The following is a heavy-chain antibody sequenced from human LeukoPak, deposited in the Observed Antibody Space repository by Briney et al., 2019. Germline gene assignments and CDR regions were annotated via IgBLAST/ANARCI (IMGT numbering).Heavy chain of an antibody. Sequence: PGGSLRLSCAASGFTFNKYNMNWVRQAPGKGLEWVSSISSSSSYIYYADSVKGRFTISRDNAKNPLYLQMNSLGAEDTAVYYCATMPPSGAHNSLDHWGQGTLVTVSS. D-gene: IGHD2-2*01. J-gene: IGHJ4*02. V-gene: IGHV3-21*01. CDR2: ISSSSSYI. CDR3: ATMPPSGAHNSLDH. CDR1: GFTFNKYN.